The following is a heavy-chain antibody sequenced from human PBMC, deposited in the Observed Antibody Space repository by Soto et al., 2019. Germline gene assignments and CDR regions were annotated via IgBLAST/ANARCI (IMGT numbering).Heavy chain of an antibody. Sequence: SLRLSCAASGFTFSSYGMHWVRQAPGKGLEWVAVISYDGSNKYYADSVKGRFTISRDNSKNTLYLQMNSLRAEDTAVYYCAKDRVSSSSWYFYYGMDVWGQGTTVTVSS. V-gene: IGHV3-30*18. CDR2: ISYDGSNK. D-gene: IGHD6-13*01. CDR1: GFTFSSYG. CDR3: AKDRVSSSSWYFYYGMDV. J-gene: IGHJ6*02.